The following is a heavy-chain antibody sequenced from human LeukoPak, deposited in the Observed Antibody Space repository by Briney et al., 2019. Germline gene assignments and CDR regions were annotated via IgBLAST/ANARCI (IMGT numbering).Heavy chain of an antibody. CDR2: INHSGST. D-gene: IGHD3-22*01. CDR1: GXSFSGYY. CDR3: ARDHYYDSSGYSYRRRLTNAFDI. Sequence: SETLSLTCAVYGXSFSGYYWSWIRQPPGKGLGWIAEINHSGSTNYNPSLKSRVTISVDTSKNQFSLKLSSVTAADTAVYYCARDHYYDSSGYSYRRRLTNAFDIWGQGTMVTVSS. J-gene: IGHJ3*02. V-gene: IGHV4-34*01.